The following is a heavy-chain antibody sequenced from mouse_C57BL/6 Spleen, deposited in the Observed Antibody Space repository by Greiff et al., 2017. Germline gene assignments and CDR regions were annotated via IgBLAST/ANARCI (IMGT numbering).Heavy chain of an antibody. CDR1: GYAFSSSW. Sequence: QVQLQQSGPELVKPGASVKISCKASGYAFSSSWMNWVKQRPGKGLEWIGRIYPGDGDTNYNGKFKGKATLTADKSSSTAYMQLSSLPSEDSAVYFCASPGTVTTAFDYGGQGTTLTVSA. CDR2: IYPGDGDT. V-gene: IGHV1-82*01. D-gene: IGHD2-2*01. J-gene: IGHJ2*01. CDR3: ASPGTVTTAFDY.